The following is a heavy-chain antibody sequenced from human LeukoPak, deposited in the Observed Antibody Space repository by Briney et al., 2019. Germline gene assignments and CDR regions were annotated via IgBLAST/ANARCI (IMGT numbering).Heavy chain of an antibody. D-gene: IGHD1-1*01. J-gene: IGHJ4*02. CDR1: GFTFTSHV. Sequence: GSLRLSCAASGFTFTSHVMHWVRQAPGKGLQYVSGISMNVQTTYYAGSVKGRFTISRDSSKNTVYLQMNSLTAEDTAVYYCVREGLERRTNFDYWGQGTLVSVSS. CDR3: VREGLERRTNFDY. CDR2: ISMNVQTT. V-gene: IGHV3-64D*06.